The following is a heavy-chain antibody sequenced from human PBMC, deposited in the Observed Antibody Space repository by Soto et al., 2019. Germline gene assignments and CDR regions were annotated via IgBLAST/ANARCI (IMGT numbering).Heavy chain of an antibody. CDR2: TYYRSKWYN. CDR3: ARGLIVATIKYYYYGMDV. V-gene: IGHV6-1*01. CDR1: GDSVSSNSSA. J-gene: IGHJ6*02. D-gene: IGHD5-12*01. Sequence: SQTLSLTCAISGDSVSSNSSAWNWIRQSPSRGLEWLGRTYYRSKWYNDYAVSVKSRITINPDTSKNQFSLQLNSVTPEDTAVYYCARGLIVATIKYYYYGMDVWGQGTTVTVSS.